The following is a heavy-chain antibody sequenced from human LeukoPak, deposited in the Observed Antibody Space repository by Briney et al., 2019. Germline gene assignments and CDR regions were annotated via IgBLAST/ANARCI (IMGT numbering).Heavy chain of an antibody. J-gene: IGHJ4*02. CDR3: ARLGYSYGLYYFDY. V-gene: IGHV1-18*01. CDR1: GYTFTSYG. CDR2: ISAYNGNT. Sequence: ASVKVSCKASGYTFTSYGISWVRQAPGQGLEWMGWISAYNGNTHYAQKLQGRVTMTTDTSTSTAYMELRSLRSDDTAVYYCARLGYSYGLYYFDYWGQGTLVTVSS. D-gene: IGHD5-18*01.